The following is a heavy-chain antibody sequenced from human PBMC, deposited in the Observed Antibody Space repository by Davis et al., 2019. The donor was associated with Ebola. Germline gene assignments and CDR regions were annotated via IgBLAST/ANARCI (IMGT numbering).Heavy chain of an antibody. CDR2: IWYDGSNK. V-gene: IGHV3-33*01. D-gene: IGHD3-10*01. Sequence: GESLKISCAASGFTFSSYGMHWVRQAPGKGLEWVAVIWYDGSNKYYADSVKGRFTISRDNSKNTLYLQMNSLRAEDTAVYYCARGRTYYYGSGSYVPYWGQGTLVTVSS. CDR3: ARGRTYYYGSGSYVPY. CDR1: GFTFSSYG. J-gene: IGHJ4*02.